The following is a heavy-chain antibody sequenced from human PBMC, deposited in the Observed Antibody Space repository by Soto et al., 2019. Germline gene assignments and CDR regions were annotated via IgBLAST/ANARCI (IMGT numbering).Heavy chain of an antibody. CDR1: CGSISSSSYY. V-gene: IGHV4-39*01. D-gene: IGHD6-25*01. CDR3: ARLSVRPYYFDY. J-gene: IGHJ4*02. CDR2: IYYSGST. Sequence: SEPLSLTCTFSCGSISSSSYYLGLVIQGPWKGLEGIGSIYYSGSTYYNPSLKSRVTISVDTSKNQFSLKLSSVTAADTAVYYCARLSVRPYYFDYWGQGTLVTVSS.